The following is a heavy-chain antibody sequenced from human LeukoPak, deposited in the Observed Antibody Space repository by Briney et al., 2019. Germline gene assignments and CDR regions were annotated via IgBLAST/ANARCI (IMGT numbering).Heavy chain of an antibody. CDR3: ARGRIAKIVVVHSFQYGMDV. D-gene: IGHD3-22*01. CDR1: GGSFTDYF. CDR2: INDYTGNT. J-gene: IGHJ6*02. Sequence: SSETLSLTCDVFGGSFTDYFWTWIRQSPGKGLEWIGEINDYTGNTNYNPSLNSRVSMSLEKSKNQFSLELRSVTAADTAVYYCARGRIAKIVVVHSFQYGMDVWGQGTTVTVSS. V-gene: IGHV4-34*01.